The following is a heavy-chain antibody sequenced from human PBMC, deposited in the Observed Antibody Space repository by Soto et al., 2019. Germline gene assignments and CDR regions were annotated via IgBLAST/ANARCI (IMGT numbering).Heavy chain of an antibody. CDR3: ARGLPGKTTTDAFDI. CDR1: GGSISSYY. J-gene: IGHJ3*02. V-gene: IGHV4-59*01. Sequence: SETLSLTCTVSGGSISSYYWSWIRQPPGKGLEWIGYIYYSGSTNYNPSLTSRVTISVDTSKNQFSLKLSSVTAADTAVYYCARGLPGKTTTDAFDIWGQGTMVTVSS. CDR2: IYYSGST. D-gene: IGHD1-1*01.